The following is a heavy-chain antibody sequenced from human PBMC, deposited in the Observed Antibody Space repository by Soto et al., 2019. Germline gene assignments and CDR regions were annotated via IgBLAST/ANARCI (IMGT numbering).Heavy chain of an antibody. CDR1: GYTFTSNG. D-gene: IGHD2-2*01. CDR2: ISAYNGNT. Sequence: ASVKVSCKASGYTFTSNGVIWVRQAPGQGLEWMGWISAYNGNTNHAQEFQDRVTMTTDTATNTAYMELRSLRSDDTAVYYCASAPNQNYFDFWGQGTLVTVSS. J-gene: IGHJ4*02. V-gene: IGHV1-18*01. CDR3: ASAPNQNYFDF.